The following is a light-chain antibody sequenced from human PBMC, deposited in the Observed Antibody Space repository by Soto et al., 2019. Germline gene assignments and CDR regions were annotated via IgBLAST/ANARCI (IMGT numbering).Light chain of an antibody. CDR1: SSNIGSNY. J-gene: IGLJ3*02. Sequence: QSVLTQPPSASGTPGQRVTISCCGRSSNIGSNYVYWYQQLPGTAPKLLIYRNNQRPSGVPDRFSGSKSGTSASLAISGLRSEDEAVYYCAAWDDSLSGWVFGGGTKLTVL. CDR2: RNN. V-gene: IGLV1-47*01. CDR3: AAWDDSLSGWV.